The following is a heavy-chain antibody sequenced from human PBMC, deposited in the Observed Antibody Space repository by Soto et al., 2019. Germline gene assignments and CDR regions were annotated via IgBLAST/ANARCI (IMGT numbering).Heavy chain of an antibody. D-gene: IGHD3-16*02. Sequence: QVQLVESGGGVVQPGRSLRLSCAASGFTFSSYGMHWVRQAPDKGLEWVAVISYDGSNKYYADSVKGRFTISRDNSKNTLYLQMNSLRAEDTAVYYCAKGALDYIWGSYRSKATSWGPFGYWGQGTLVTVSS. CDR1: GFTFSSYG. J-gene: IGHJ4*02. CDR3: AKGALDYIWGSYRSKATSWGPFGY. V-gene: IGHV3-30*18. CDR2: ISYDGSNK.